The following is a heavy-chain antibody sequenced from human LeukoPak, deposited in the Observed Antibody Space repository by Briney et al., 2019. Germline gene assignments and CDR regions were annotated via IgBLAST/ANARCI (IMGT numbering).Heavy chain of an antibody. V-gene: IGHV3-66*04. CDR2: IYSGGST. CDR3: ARHNIGGTYYYYGMDV. Sequence: GGSLRLSCAASGFTLSSYWMHWVRQAPGKGLEWVSVIYSGGSTYYADSVKGRFTIPRDNSKNTLYLQMNSLRAEDTAVYYCARHNIGGTYYYYGMDVWGQGTTVTVSS. D-gene: IGHD1-26*01. J-gene: IGHJ6*02. CDR1: GFTLSSYW.